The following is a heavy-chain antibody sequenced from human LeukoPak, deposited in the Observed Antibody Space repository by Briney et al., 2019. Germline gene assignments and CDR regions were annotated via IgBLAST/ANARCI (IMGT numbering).Heavy chain of an antibody. J-gene: IGHJ4*02. V-gene: IGHV3-30*02. Sequence: GGSLRLSCTAPGFPFNAYSIHWIRQSPGRGLEWVSFLRNDETEIHYADFAKGRFTISRDRSKNSVYLQMNSLRPDDTALYYCAKDGGRYRFDFWGQGTMVTVSS. CDR1: GFPFNAYS. CDR3: AKDGGRYRFDF. CDR2: LRNDETEI. D-gene: IGHD3-16*02.